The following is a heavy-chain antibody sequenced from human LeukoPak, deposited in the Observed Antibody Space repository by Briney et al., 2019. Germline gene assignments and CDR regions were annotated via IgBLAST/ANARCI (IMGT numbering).Heavy chain of an antibody. CDR1: GGTFSNCA. J-gene: IGHJ6*02. D-gene: IGHD1-1*01. CDR2: IIPILGIA. V-gene: IGHV1-69*04. Sequence: ASVKVSCKASGGTFSNCAISWVRQAPGQGLEWMGRIIPILGIANYAQKFQGRVTITADKSTSIAYMELSSLRSEDTAVYYCARDGYFTTGTTSSYFYGMDVWGQGTTVTVSS. CDR3: ARDGYFTTGTTSSYFYGMDV.